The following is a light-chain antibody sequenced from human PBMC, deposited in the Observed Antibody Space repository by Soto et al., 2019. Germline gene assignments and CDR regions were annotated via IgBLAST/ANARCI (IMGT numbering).Light chain of an antibody. Sequence: DIQMTQSPSSLSASVGDRVTITCRASQSIRTXXXWYQQKPGKAPKFLIYAASTLQSGVPSRFSGSGSGTDFTLTISSLQPEDFATYYCQQTYSNPRTFGQGTRVEI. J-gene: IGKJ1*01. CDR1: QSIRTX. V-gene: IGKV1-39*01. CDR2: AAS. CDR3: QQTYSNPRT.